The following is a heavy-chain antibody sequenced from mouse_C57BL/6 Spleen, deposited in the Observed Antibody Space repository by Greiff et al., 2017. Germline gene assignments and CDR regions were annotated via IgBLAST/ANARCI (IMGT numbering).Heavy chain of an antibody. J-gene: IGHJ2*01. CDR2: IDPENGDT. Sequence: EVQLQESGAELVRPGASVKLSCTASGFNIKDDYMHWVKQRPEQGLEWIGWIDPENGDTEYASKFQGKATITADTSSNTAYLQLSSLTSEDTAVYYCTTMVTTSRDFDYWGQGTTLTVSS. D-gene: IGHD2-2*01. CDR1: GFNIKDDY. CDR3: TTMVTTSRDFDY. V-gene: IGHV14-4*01.